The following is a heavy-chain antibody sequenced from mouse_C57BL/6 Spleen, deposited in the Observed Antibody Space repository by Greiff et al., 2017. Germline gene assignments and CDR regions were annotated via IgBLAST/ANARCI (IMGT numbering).Heavy chain of an antibody. J-gene: IGHJ3*01. Sequence: VQLQQSGAELVRPGASVKLSCTASGFNIKDYYLHWVKQRPEQGLEWIGRIDPEDGDTEYAPKFQGKATMTADTSSNTAYLQLSSLTSEDTAVYYCTTCFYDYDGAYWGQGTLVTVSA. CDR3: TTCFYDYDGAY. CDR2: IDPEDGDT. CDR1: GFNIKDYY. V-gene: IGHV14-1*01. D-gene: IGHD2-4*01.